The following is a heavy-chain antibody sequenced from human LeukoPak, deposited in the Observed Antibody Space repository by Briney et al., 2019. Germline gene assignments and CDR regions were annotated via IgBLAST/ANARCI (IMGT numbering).Heavy chain of an antibody. CDR2: IIPILGIA. Sequence: SVKVSCKASGGTFISYAISWVRQAPGQGLEWMGRIIPILGIANYAQKFQGRVTITADKSTSTAYMELSSLRSEDTAVYYCARGHYTYYDFWSGPNWFDPWGQGTLVTVSS. CDR3: ARGHYTYYDFWSGPNWFDP. D-gene: IGHD3-3*01. J-gene: IGHJ5*02. V-gene: IGHV1-69*04. CDR1: GGTFISYA.